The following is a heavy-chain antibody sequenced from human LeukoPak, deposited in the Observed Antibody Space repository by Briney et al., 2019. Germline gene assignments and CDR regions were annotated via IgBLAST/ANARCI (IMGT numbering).Heavy chain of an antibody. V-gene: IGHV3-7*03. J-gene: IGHJ4*02. CDR1: GFTFTSYW. D-gene: IGHD4-17*01. CDR2: IKEDGSEK. Sequence: GGSLRLSCAASGFTFTSYWMTWVRQAPGKGLEWVANIKEDGSEKYYVDSVKGRFTISRDNAKNSLYLQMNSLRAEDTAVYYCARNHGDYVDATFDYWGQGTLVTVSS. CDR3: ARNHGDYVDATFDY.